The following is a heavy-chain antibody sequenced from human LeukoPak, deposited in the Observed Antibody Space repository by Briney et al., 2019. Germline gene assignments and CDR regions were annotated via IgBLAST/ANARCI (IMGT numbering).Heavy chain of an antibody. CDR3: AKRGGMSYDSSGYYRT. Sequence: GRSLRLSCAASGFTFSNYGMHWVRQAPGKGLEWVAVISYDGSNKYYADSVKGRFAISRDNSKNTLYLQMNSLRAEDTAVYYCAKRGGMSYDSSGYYRTWGQGTLVTVSS. V-gene: IGHV3-30*18. CDR1: GFTFSNYG. CDR2: ISYDGSNK. J-gene: IGHJ4*02. D-gene: IGHD3-22*01.